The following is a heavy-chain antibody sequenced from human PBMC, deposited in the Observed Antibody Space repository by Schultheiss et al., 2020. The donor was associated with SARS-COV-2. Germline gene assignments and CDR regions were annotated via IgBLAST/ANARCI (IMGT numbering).Heavy chain of an antibody. CDR1: GGSVSSGSYY. V-gene: IGHV4-61*01. CDR3: ARALTIAAATIYYYYGMDV. CDR2: IYYSGST. Sequence: SETLSLTCTVSGGSVSSGSYYWSWIRQPPGKGLEWIGYIYYSGSTNYNPSLKSRVTISVDKSKNQFSLKLSSVTAADTAVYYCARALTIAAATIYYYYGMDVWGQGTTVTVSS. D-gene: IGHD6-13*01. J-gene: IGHJ6*02.